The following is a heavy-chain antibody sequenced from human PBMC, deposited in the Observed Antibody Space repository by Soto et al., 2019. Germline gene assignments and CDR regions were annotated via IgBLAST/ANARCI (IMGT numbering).Heavy chain of an antibody. Sequence: GESLKISCVASGFSFSNYNMNWVRQAPGKALEWVSYITDSSDTVHYADSVRGRFTISRDNAESSLYLQMNSLRDEDTAVYFCARDFGHGYYLDYWGRGSLVTVSS. CDR2: ITDSSDTV. V-gene: IGHV3-48*02. D-gene: IGHD3-3*01. CDR1: GFSFSNYN. J-gene: IGHJ4*02. CDR3: ARDFGHGYYLDY.